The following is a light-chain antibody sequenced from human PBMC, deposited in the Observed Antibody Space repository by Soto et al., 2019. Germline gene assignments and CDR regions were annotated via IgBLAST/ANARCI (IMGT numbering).Light chain of an antibody. CDR1: QGISSH. CDR2: TAS. CDR3: QQYFSYPLT. V-gene: IGKV1-8*01. Sequence: AIRMTQSPSSFSASTGDRVTITCRASQGISSHLAWYQVKPGKAPRLLIYTASSLESGVPSWFSGSGSGKNLTLTISSLQAEDFAVYYCQQYFSYPLTFGGGTKVEIK. J-gene: IGKJ4*01.